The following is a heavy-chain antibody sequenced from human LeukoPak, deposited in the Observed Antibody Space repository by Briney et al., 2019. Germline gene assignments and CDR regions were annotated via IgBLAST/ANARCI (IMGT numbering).Heavy chain of an antibody. CDR2: INWNGEYM. J-gene: IGHJ3*02. V-gene: IGHV3-9*01. Sequence: GGSLRLSCAASGFNFDDYGMHWVRQAPGKGLEWVADINWNGEYMGYADSVKGRFTISRDNAKNSLYLRMNSLKPEDTALYYCAKDTLTVFGVVISAFEIWGQGTMVTVSS. CDR1: GFNFDDYG. CDR3: AKDTLTVFGVVISAFEI. D-gene: IGHD3-3*01.